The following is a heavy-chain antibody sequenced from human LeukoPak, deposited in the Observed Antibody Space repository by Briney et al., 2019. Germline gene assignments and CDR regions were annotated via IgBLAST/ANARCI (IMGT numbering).Heavy chain of an antibody. D-gene: IGHD2-2*01. V-gene: IGHV1-69*06. Sequence: GSSVKVSCKASGGTFSSYAISWVRQAPGQGLEWMGRIIPIFGTANYAQKFQGRVTITADKSTSTAYMELSSLRSEDTAVYYCAREHWDCSSTSCFDYWAQGTLVTVSS. J-gene: IGHJ4*02. CDR2: IIPIFGTA. CDR3: AREHWDCSSTSCFDY. CDR1: GGTFSSYA.